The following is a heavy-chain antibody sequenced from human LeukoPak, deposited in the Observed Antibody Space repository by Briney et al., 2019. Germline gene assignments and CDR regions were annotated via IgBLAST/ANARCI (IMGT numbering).Heavy chain of an antibody. D-gene: IGHD3-22*01. CDR3: ARGYYDSSGHPPHDY. J-gene: IGHJ4*02. CDR2: IYYSGST. CDR1: GGSISSYY. Sequence: SETLSLTCTVSGGSISSYYWSWIRQPPGKGLEWIGYIYYSGSTNYNPSLKSRVTISVDTSKNQFSLKLSSVTAADTAVYYCARGYYDSSGHPPHDYWGQGTLVTVSS. V-gene: IGHV4-59*01.